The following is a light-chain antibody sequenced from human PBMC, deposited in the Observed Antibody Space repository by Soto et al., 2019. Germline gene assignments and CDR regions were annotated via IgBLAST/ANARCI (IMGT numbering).Light chain of an antibody. CDR3: SSYTSSGSFVV. V-gene: IGLV2-14*01. CDR1: SSDIGGSEY. Sequence: QSALTQPASVSGSPGQSITISCTGTSSDIGGSEYVSWYQQHPGKAPKLMIYDVNIRPSGVSNRFSASKSGNTASLTISGLQAEDEADYYCSSYTSSGSFVVFGGGTKLTVL. J-gene: IGLJ2*01. CDR2: DVN.